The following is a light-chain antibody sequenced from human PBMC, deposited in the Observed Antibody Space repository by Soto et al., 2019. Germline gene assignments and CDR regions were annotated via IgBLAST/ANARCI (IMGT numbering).Light chain of an antibody. CDR1: SSNIGTND. J-gene: IGLJ2*01. V-gene: IGLV1-47*01. CDR2: RSN. CDR3: ASWDYSLSGVL. Sequence: QSVLTQPPSASGTPGQRVTISCSGGSSNIGTNDAFWYQQLPGTAPKLLIYRSNQRPSGVPDRFSGSKSGTSASLAISGLRSEDEADYYCASWDYSLSGVLFGGGTQLTVL.